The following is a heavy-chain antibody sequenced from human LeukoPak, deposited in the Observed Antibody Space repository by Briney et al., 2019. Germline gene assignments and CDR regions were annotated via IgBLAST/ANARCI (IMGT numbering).Heavy chain of an antibody. CDR1: GGSISSSSYY. Sequence: SETLSLTCTVSGGSISSSSYYWGWIRQPAGKGLEWIGRIYTSGSTNYNPSLKSRVTMSVDTSKNQFSLKLSSVTAADTAVYYCARLVICDYVWGSPCWFDPWGQGTLVTISS. CDR3: ARLVICDYVWGSPCWFDP. D-gene: IGHD3-16*01. V-gene: IGHV4-61*02. J-gene: IGHJ5*02. CDR2: IYTSGST.